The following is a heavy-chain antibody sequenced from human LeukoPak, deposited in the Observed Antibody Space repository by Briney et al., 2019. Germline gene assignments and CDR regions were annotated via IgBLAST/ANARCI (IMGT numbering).Heavy chain of an antibody. J-gene: IGHJ4*02. CDR1: GGTFSSYA. CDR2: IIPILGIT. CDR3: ARHSRSDDYAGY. Sequence: GSSVKVSCKASGGTFSSYAISWVRQAPGQGLEWMGRIIPILGITNYAQNFQDRVTINADKSTSTAYMELSSLTPEDTAVYYCARHSRSDDYAGYWGQGTLVTVSS. D-gene: IGHD2-21*01. V-gene: IGHV1-69*04.